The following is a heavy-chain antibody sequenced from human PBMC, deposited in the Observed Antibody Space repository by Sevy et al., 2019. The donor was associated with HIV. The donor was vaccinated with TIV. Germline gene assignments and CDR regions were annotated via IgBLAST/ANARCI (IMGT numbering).Heavy chain of an antibody. D-gene: IGHD6-19*01. CDR2: IIPILGTV. J-gene: IGHJ4*02. V-gene: IGHV1-69*11. CDR3: ARGGGNGWYYFDY. CDR1: GGTFISYG. Sequence: ASVKVSCKASGGTFISYGISWVRQAPGQGLEWMGWIIPILGTVNYAQKFQGRVTITADESTKTAYMELSSLRSEDTAVYYCARGGGNGWYYFDYWGQETLVTVSS.